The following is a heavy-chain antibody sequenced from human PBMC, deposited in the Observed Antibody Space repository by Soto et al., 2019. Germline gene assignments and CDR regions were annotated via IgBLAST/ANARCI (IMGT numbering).Heavy chain of an antibody. CDR2: INPHGGST. J-gene: IGHJ5*02. V-gene: IGHV1-46*02. D-gene: IGHD3-16*01. CDR1: GGTYNSYA. CDR3: ARSSGGVFGSIIECTNWLAP. Sequence: ASLKASWKDCGGTYNSYAMSWVRQAAGHGLELMGIINPHGGSTRFAQTFQGRITMTTDTSTSTVYMELRSLRSEDTAVYYCARSSGGVFGSIIECTNWLAPLGQGSLVTVSS.